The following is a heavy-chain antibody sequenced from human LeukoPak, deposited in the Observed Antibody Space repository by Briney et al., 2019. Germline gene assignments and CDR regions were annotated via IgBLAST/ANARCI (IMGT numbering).Heavy chain of an antibody. CDR1: GFTFNSYG. D-gene: IGHD1-26*01. J-gene: IGHJ4*02. CDR3: AKGREQYFDY. CDR2: LRYDGSNE. V-gene: IGHV3-30*02. Sequence: GGSLRLSCAASGFTFNSYGMHWVRQAPGKGLEWVAFLRYDGSNEYYPDSVKGRFTISRDNSKNTLYLQMNSLRAEDTAVYYCAKGREQYFDYWGQGTLVTVSS.